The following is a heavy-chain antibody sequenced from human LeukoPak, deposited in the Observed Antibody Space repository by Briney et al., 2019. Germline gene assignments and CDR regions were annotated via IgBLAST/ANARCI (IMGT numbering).Heavy chain of an antibody. V-gene: IGHV3-21*01. CDR1: GFTFSSYS. J-gene: IGHJ3*02. CDR2: ISSSSSYI. D-gene: IGHD3-10*01. CDR3: ARDYYGSTDAFDI. Sequence: GGSLRLSCAASGFTFSSYSMNWVRQAPGKGLEWVSSISSSSSYIYYADSVKGRLTISRDNAKNSLYLQMNSLRAEDTAVYYCARDYYGSTDAFDIWGQGTMVTVSS.